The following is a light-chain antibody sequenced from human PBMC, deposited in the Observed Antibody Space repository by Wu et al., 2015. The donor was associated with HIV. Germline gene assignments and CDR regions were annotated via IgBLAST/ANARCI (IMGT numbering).Light chain of an antibody. CDR3: QQFGSSPPYS. CDR1: QSVVRNY. V-gene: IGKV3-20*01. CDR2: GAS. J-gene: IGKJ2*03. Sequence: ENVLTQSPDTLSLSPGERATLSCRASQSVVRNYLAWYQQKPGQAPRLLIYGASSRATGIPDRFSGSGSGTDFTLTISRLEPEDFAVYYRQQFGSSPPYSFGQGTKLEIK.